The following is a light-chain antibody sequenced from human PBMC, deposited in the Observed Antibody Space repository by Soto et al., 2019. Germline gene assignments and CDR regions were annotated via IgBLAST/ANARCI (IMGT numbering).Light chain of an antibody. CDR1: SSNIGSNT. Sequence: QSVLTQPPSASGTPGQRVTISCSGSSSNIGSNTVNWYQQLPGTAPKLLIYSNNQRPSGGPERFSGSKSGTAASLAISGLQSEDEADYYCAAWDDSLNGVVFGGGTKVTVL. V-gene: IGLV1-44*01. J-gene: IGLJ2*01. CDR2: SNN. CDR3: AAWDDSLNGVV.